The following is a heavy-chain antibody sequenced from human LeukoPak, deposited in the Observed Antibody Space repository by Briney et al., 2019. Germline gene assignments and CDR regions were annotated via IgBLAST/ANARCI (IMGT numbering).Heavy chain of an antibody. CDR1: GFTFSDYY. Sequence: KPGGSLRLSCAASGFTFSDYYMSWVRQAPGKGLEWVSYISSSGSTIYYADFVKGRFTISRDNAKNSLYLQMNSLRAEDTAVYYCANLRPTAHMDVWGQGTTVTVSS. V-gene: IGHV3-11*01. CDR3: ANLRPTAHMDV. CDR2: ISSSGSTI. J-gene: IGHJ6*02.